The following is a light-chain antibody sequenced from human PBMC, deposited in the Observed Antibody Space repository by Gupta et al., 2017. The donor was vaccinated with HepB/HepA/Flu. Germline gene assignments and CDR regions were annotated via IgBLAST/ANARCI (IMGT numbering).Light chain of an antibody. V-gene: IGKV3-15*01. CDR3: HQFNDLPVIT. Sequence: VLTQPPATLSMSPGERATLSCRASESVKTNLAWYQQKRGQAPRLLIYRASTRATCVPARFSGSGSGTEFTLPISSLQSEDFAFYYYHQFNDLPVITFGQGTRLDIK. CDR1: ESVKTN. CDR2: RAS. J-gene: IGKJ5*01.